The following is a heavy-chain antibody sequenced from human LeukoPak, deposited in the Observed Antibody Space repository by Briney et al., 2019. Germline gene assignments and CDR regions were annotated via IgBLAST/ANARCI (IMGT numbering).Heavy chain of an antibody. CDR2: ISGSGDRT. J-gene: IGHJ4*02. Sequence: GGSLRLSCAASGFTFSSYAMHWVRQAPGKGLEWVSTISGSGDRTYYADSVKGRFTISRDNSKNTLFLHMNSLRAEDTAVYSCAKGGLRGGTYNDDFWGQGTLVTVSS. CDR3: AKGGLRGGTYNDDF. CDR1: GFTFSSYA. D-gene: IGHD3-16*01. V-gene: IGHV3-23*01.